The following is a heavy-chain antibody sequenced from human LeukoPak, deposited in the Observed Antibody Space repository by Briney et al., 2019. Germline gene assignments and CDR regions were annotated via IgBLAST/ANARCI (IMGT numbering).Heavy chain of an antibody. D-gene: IGHD3-3*01. CDR2: IYSGGST. J-gene: IGHJ3*02. CDR3: ARDVFPNDAFDI. V-gene: IGHV3-66*01. CDR1: GFTFSSYA. Sequence: PGRSLRLSCAASGFTFSSYAMHWVRQAPGKGLEWVSVIYSGGSTYYADSVKGRFAISRDNSKNTLYLQMNSLRAEDTAVYYCARDVFPNDAFDIWGQGTMVTVSS.